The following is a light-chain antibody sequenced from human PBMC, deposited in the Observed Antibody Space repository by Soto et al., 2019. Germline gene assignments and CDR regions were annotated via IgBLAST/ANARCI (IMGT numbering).Light chain of an antibody. CDR1: QDISNH. Sequence: DIQMTQSPSSLSASVGDRVTITCQESQDISNHLSWYQQKPGKAPKLLIYDASNLETGVPSGFSGSGSGTDFTFTISSLQPENVATYYCQQHHSLPLTFGGGTKLELK. CDR3: QQHHSLPLT. CDR2: DAS. V-gene: IGKV1-33*01. J-gene: IGKJ4*01.